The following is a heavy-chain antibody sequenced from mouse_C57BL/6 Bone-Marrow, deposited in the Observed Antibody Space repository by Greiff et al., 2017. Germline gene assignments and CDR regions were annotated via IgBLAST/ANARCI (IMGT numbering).Heavy chain of an antibody. CDR2: INPGSGGT. Sequence: QVQLKQSGAELVRPGTSVKVSCKASGYAFTNYLIEWVKQRPGQGLEWIGVINPGSGGTNYTEKFKGKATLTADKSSSTAYMQLSSLTSEDSAVYFCATTGTEWFAYWGQGTLVTVSA. CDR3: ATTGTEWFAY. D-gene: IGHD4-1*02. J-gene: IGHJ3*01. V-gene: IGHV1-54*01. CDR1: GYAFTNYL.